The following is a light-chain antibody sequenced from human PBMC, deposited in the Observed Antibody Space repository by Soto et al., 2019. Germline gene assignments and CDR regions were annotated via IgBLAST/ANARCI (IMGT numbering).Light chain of an antibody. J-gene: IGLJ2*01. CDR3: SSYTTSTVV. CDR1: SSDVGGYTY. V-gene: IGLV2-14*01. Sequence: QSALTQPASVSGSPGQSITISCTGTSSDVGGYTYVSWYQQHPGKAPKLMIYDVSNLPSGVSNRFSGSKSANTASLTISGLQAEDEADYYCSSYTTSTVVFGGGTKLTVL. CDR2: DVS.